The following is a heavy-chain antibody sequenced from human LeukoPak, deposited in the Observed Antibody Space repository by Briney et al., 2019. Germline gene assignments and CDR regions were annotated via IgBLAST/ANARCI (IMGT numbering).Heavy chain of an antibody. Sequence: GASVKVSCKASGGTFSSYAISWVRQAPGQGLEWMGGIIPIFGTANYAQKFQGRVTITADESTSTAYMELSSLRSEDTAVYYCARDGPIHPGSTTDRPYYYGMDVWGQGTTVTVSS. CDR1: GGTFSSYA. D-gene: IGHD1-1*01. V-gene: IGHV1-69*13. CDR3: ARDGPIHPGSTTDRPYYYGMDV. CDR2: IIPIFGTA. J-gene: IGHJ6*02.